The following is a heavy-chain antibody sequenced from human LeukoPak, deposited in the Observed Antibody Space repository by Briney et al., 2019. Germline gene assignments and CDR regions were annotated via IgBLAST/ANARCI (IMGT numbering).Heavy chain of an antibody. J-gene: IGHJ4*02. Sequence: SETLSLTCTVSGGSISSGSYYWSWIRQPAWKGLEWIGRIYTSGSTNYNPSLKSRVTISVDTSKNQFSLKLSSVTAADTAVYYRARGALQYYHMVYYFDYWGQGTLVTVSS. D-gene: IGHD4-11*01. V-gene: IGHV4-61*02. CDR2: IYTSGST. CDR1: GGSISSGSYY. CDR3: ARGALQYYHMVYYFDY.